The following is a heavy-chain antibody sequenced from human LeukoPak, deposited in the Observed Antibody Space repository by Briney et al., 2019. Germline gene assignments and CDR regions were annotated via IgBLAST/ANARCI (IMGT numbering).Heavy chain of an antibody. V-gene: IGHV5-10-1*01. J-gene: IGHJ4*02. CDR2: IDPSDSYT. CDR3: ARQLDYYGSGSPQALDY. Sequence: GESLKISCKGSGYSFTSYWTSWVRQMPGKGLEWMGRIDPSDSYTNYSPSFQGHVTISADKSISTAYLQWSSLKASDTAMYYCARQLDYYGSGSPQALDYWGQGTLVTVSS. CDR1: GYSFTSYW. D-gene: IGHD3-10*01.